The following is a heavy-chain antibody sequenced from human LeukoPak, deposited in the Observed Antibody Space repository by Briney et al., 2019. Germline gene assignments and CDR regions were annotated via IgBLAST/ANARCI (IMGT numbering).Heavy chain of an antibody. V-gene: IGHV3-23*01. J-gene: IGHJ4*02. D-gene: IGHD3-22*01. CDR1: GFTFSSYW. Sequence: PGGSLRLSCAASGFTFSSYWMHWVRQAPGKGLGWVSAISGSGGSTYYADSVKGRFTISRDNSKNTLYLQMNSLRAEDTAVYYCAKDRTAWRSGYYYLFDYWGQGTLVTVSS. CDR2: ISGSGGST. CDR3: AKDRTAWRSGYYYLFDY.